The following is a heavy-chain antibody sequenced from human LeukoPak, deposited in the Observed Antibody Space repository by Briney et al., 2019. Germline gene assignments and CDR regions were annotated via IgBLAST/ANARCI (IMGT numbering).Heavy chain of an antibody. CDR1: GFTFDDYG. CDR3: ALKLYCSGGSCSDY. V-gene: IGHV3-20*04. J-gene: IGHJ4*02. Sequence: GGSLRLSCAASGFTFDDYGMSWVRQAPGKGLEWVSGINWNGGSTGYGDSVKGRFTIARDNAKNSLYLQMNSLRAEDTALYYCALKLYCSGGSCSDYWGQGTLVTVSS. CDR2: INWNGGST. D-gene: IGHD2-15*01.